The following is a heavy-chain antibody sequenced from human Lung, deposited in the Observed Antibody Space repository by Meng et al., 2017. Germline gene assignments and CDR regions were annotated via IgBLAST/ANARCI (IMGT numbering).Heavy chain of an antibody. CDR2: IRGDGGSI. J-gene: IGHJ4*02. Sequence: VERVESGGGLVRQGGSLRLVCETSGFTFRSYWMHWVRQAPGKGLVWVSRIRGDGGSIVYADSVKGRFTISRDNAKNTLFLQMNSLRAEDTAVYYCARESGYFEYWGQGILVTVSS. CDR3: ARESGYFEY. V-gene: IGHV3-74*03. CDR1: GFTFRSYW.